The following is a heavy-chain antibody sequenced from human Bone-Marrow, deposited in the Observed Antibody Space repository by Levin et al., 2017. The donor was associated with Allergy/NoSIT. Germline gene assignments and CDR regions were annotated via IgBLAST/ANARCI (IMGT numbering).Heavy chain of an antibody. CDR1: GGTVNTYS. D-gene: IGHD5-12*01. CDR2: IIPIFHTP. Sequence: SVKVSCKTSGGTVNTYSFNWVRQAPGQGLEWMGGIIPIFHTPKYAQKFQGRVTITADESTSTVYMEVRSLRSEDTAVYYCARDGGYRGYDGGSYFDYWGQGTLVTVAS. J-gene: IGHJ4*02. V-gene: IGHV1-69*13. CDR3: ARDGGYRGYDGGSYFDY.